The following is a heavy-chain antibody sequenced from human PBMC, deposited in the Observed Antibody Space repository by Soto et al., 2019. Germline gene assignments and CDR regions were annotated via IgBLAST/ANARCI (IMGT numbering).Heavy chain of an antibody. CDR1: GFSIGSHW. CDR2: INQDGSET. CDR3: ARDSGSCPSTSYCFDC. Sequence: GGSLRLSCAGSGFSIGSHWISWVRLAPGKGLEWVANINQDGSETYYVDSVEGRFTVSRDNVKNSLYLQMKSLRDDDTAVYYCARDSGSCPSTSYCFDCWGQGTLVTVSS. V-gene: IGHV3-7*01. D-gene: IGHD2-2*01. J-gene: IGHJ4*02.